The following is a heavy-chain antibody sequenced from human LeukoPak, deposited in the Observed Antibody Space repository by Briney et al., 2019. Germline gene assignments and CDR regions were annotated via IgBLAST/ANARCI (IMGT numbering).Heavy chain of an antibody. Sequence: SETLSLTCTVSGGSISSYYWSWIRQPPGKGLEWIGYIYYSGSTNYNPSLKSRVTISVDTSKNQFSLKLSSVTAADTAVCYCARGSRWLPRGWFDPWGQGTLVTVSS. V-gene: IGHV4-59*01. CDR3: ARGSRWLPRGWFDP. D-gene: IGHD3-22*01. CDR1: GGSISSYY. J-gene: IGHJ5*02. CDR2: IYYSGST.